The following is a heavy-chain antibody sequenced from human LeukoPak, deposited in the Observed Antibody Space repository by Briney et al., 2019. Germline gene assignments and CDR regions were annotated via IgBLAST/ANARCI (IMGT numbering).Heavy chain of an antibody. D-gene: IGHD6-13*01. J-gene: IGHJ4*02. CDR1: GFTFSSYA. CDR2: ISYDGSNK. Sequence: GGSLRLSCAASGFTFSSYAMHWVRQAPGKGLEWVAVISYDGSNKYYADSVRGRFTISRDNSKNTLYLQMNSLRAEDTAVYYCAKSAAAGKGHYNDYWGQGTLVTVSS. V-gene: IGHV3-30*04. CDR3: AKSAAAGKGHYNDY.